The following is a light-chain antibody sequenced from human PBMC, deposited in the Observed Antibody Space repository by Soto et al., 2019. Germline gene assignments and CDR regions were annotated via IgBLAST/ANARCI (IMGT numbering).Light chain of an antibody. J-gene: IGLJ2*01. CDR3: AVWDDSLGGRA. CDR1: SSNIGSYA. Sequence: QSVLTQPPSASGTPGQRVIISCSGSSSNIGSYAVTWYRQLPGTAPKLLIYGQSQRPSGVPDRFSGSKSVTSASLAISGLQSEDEAEYYCAVWDDSLGGRAFGGGTKLTVL. CDR2: GQS. V-gene: IGLV1-44*01.